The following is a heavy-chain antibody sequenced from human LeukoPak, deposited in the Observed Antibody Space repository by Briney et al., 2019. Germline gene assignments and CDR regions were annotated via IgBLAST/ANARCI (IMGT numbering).Heavy chain of an antibody. CDR1: GFTFSDYY. Sequence: GGSLRLSCAASGFTFSDYYMSWIRQAPGRGLEWGSYISSSGSTIYSADSVKGRFTISRDNAKNSLYLHMNSLRAEDTAVYYCARDPGYSSSSSWFDPWGQGTLVTVSS. D-gene: IGHD6-6*01. J-gene: IGHJ5*02. CDR2: ISSSGSTI. CDR3: ARDPGYSSSSSWFDP. V-gene: IGHV3-11*01.